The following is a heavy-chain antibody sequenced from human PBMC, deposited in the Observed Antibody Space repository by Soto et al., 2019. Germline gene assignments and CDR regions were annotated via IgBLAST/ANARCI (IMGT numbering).Heavy chain of an antibody. CDR3: AHAYGGRSLY. Sequence: SGPTLVNPTQTPTLTCTFSGFSLSTSGVGVGWIRQPPGEALEWLAVIYWDDSKTYRPSLESRLTITKDTSKNQVALTMTNMDSLDTATYYCAHAYGGRSLYWGQGTLVTVSS. V-gene: IGHV2-5*02. D-gene: IGHD1-26*01. CDR1: GFSLSTSGVG. J-gene: IGHJ4*02. CDR2: IYWDDSK.